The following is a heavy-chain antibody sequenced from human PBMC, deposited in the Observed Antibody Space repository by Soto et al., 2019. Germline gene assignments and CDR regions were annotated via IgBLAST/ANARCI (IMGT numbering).Heavy chain of an antibody. Sequence: GGSLRLSCAASGFTFSSYGMHWVRQAPGKGLEWVAVISYDGSNKYYADSVKGRFTISRDNSKNTLYLQMNSLRAEDTAVYYCAKDVLEIVVVPAAMDYYYYGMDVWGQGTTVTVSS. J-gene: IGHJ6*02. CDR2: ISYDGSNK. CDR3: AKDVLEIVVVPAAMDYYYYGMDV. V-gene: IGHV3-30*18. CDR1: GFTFSSYG. D-gene: IGHD2-2*03.